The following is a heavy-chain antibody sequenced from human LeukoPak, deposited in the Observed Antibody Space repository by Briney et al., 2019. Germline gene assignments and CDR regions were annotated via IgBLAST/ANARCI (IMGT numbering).Heavy chain of an antibody. CDR3: ARDQGYCSGGSCYSYYYYGMDV. J-gene: IGHJ6*02. CDR2: IIPIFGTA. Sequence: ASVKVSCKASGGTFSSYAISWVRQAPGQRLEWMGGIIPIFGTANYAQKFQGRVTITADESTSTAYMELSSLRSEDTAVYYCARDQGYCSGGSCYSYYYYGMDVWGQGTTVTVSS. CDR1: GGTFSSYA. V-gene: IGHV1-69*01. D-gene: IGHD2-15*01.